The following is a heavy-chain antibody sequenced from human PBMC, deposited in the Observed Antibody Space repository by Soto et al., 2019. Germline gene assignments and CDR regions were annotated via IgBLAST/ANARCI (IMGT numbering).Heavy chain of an antibody. V-gene: IGHV1-2*04. CDR3: ARDLGSGRPPYYFDY. CDR1: GYTYTGYY. CDR2: INPNSGGT. D-gene: IGHD1-1*01. J-gene: IGHJ4*02. Sequence: ASVKASCKASGYTYTGYYMHWVRQAHEQGLEWMGWINPNSGGTNYAQKFQGWVTMTRDTSISTAYMELSRLRSDDTAVYYCARDLGSGRPPYYFDYWGQGTLVTVSS.